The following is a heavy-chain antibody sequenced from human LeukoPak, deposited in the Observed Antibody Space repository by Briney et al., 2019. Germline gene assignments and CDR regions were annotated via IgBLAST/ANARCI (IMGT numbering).Heavy chain of an antibody. Sequence: SETLSLTCTVSGGSISSYYWSWIRQPPGKGLEWIGYIYTSGSTSYNPSLKSRVTISVDTSKNQFSLKLSSVTAADTAVYYCASSTYCGGDCYFWDYFDYWGQGTLVTVSS. J-gene: IGHJ4*02. CDR2: IYTSGST. D-gene: IGHD2-21*02. CDR3: ASSTYCGGDCYFWDYFDY. V-gene: IGHV4-4*09. CDR1: GGSISSYY.